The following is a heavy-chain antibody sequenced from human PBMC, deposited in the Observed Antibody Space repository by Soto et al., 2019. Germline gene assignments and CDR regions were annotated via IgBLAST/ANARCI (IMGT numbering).Heavy chain of an antibody. CDR3: AHTTFYDSSGYYLDAFDI. V-gene: IGHV2-5*02. J-gene: IGHJ3*02. CDR2: IYWDDDK. Sequence: QITLKESGPTLVKPTQTLTLTCTFSGFSLSTSGVGVGWIRQPPGKALEWLALIYWDDDKRYSPPLKSRLTITKDTSKNQVVLTMTNMDPVDTATYYCAHTTFYDSSGYYLDAFDIWGQGTMVTVSS. CDR1: GFSLSTSGVG. D-gene: IGHD3-22*01.